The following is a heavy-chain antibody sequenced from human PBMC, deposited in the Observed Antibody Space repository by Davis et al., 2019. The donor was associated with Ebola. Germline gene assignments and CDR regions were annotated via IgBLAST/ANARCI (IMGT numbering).Heavy chain of an antibody. CDR1: GGSFSAYY. Sequence: SETLSLTCAVSGGSFSAYYWGWIRQPPGKGLEWIGYIYYSGSTYYNPSLKSRVTTSVDTSKNQFSLKLSSVTAADTAVYYCAGASYYDIFAFDYWGQGTLVTVSS. CDR2: IYYSGST. CDR3: AGASYYDIFAFDY. D-gene: IGHD3-9*01. V-gene: IGHV4-59*06. J-gene: IGHJ4*02.